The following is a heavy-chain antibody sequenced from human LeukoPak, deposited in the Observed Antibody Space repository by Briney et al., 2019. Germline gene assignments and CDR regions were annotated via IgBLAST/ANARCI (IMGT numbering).Heavy chain of an antibody. D-gene: IGHD3-10*01. Sequence: GGSLRLSCAASVFPFSSYGMHWVRQARGKGLEWVALIWYDGSNLYYADSVKGRFTISKDSSKNTLYLHMNSLRAEDTAVYYCARDKNYYGSGSPSLDAFDIWGQGTMVTVSS. CDR1: VFPFSSYG. CDR2: IWYDGSNL. V-gene: IGHV3-33*01. CDR3: ARDKNYYGSGSPSLDAFDI. J-gene: IGHJ3*02.